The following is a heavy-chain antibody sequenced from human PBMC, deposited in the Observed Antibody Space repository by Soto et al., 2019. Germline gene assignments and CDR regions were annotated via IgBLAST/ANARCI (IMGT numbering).Heavy chain of an antibody. D-gene: IGHD2-15*01. CDR1: GFTFSSYW. J-gene: IGHJ4*02. CDR2: INSDGSST. CDR3: VRTSLVVAAATREDY. V-gene: IGHV3-74*01. Sequence: GGSLRLSCAAAGFTFSSYWMHWVRPAPGKGLVWVSRINSDGSSTSYAGSVKGRFTISRDNAKNTLYLQMNSLRAEDTAVYYCVRTSLVVAAATREDYWGQGTLVTVSS.